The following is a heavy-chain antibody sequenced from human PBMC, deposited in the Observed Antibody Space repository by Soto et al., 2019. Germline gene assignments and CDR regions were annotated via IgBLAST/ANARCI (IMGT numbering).Heavy chain of an antibody. D-gene: IGHD3-22*01. CDR1: GFTFSSYG. J-gene: IGHJ5*02. CDR3: ATSGVSCYHP. Sequence: QVQLVESGGGVVQPGRSLRLSCAASGFTFSSYGMHWVRQAPGKGLEWVAVISYDGSNKYYADSVKGRFTISRDNSKNTLYMQLNSLRAEDNDVAYCATSGVSCYHPWGQGTLVTVSS. CDR2: ISYDGSNK. V-gene: IGHV3-30*03.